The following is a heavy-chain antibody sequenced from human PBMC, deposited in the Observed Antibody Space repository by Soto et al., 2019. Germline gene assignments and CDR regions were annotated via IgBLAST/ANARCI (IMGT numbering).Heavy chain of an antibody. Sequence: QVQLVQSGAEVKKPGSSVKVSCKASGGAFSSYTISWVRQAPGQGLEWMGRIIPILGIANYAQKFQGRVTITADKSTSTAYMALSSLRSEDTAVYYCARRSGSYGFFDYWGQGTLVTVSS. CDR3: ARRSGSYGFFDY. CDR2: IIPILGIA. D-gene: IGHD1-26*01. J-gene: IGHJ4*02. V-gene: IGHV1-69*02. CDR1: GGAFSSYT.